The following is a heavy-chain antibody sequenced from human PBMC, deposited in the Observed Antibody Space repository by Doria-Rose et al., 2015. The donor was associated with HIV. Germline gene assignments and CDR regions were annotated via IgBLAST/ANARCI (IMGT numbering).Heavy chain of an antibody. V-gene: IGHV3-21*01. Sequence: VQLVESGGGLVKPGGSLRLSCAASGFTFSTYSLNWVRQPPGKGLEWVASISYSSSYIYYADSVKGRFTISRDNAKDSLFLQMNSLRAEDTAVYFCAREWRYTYGHNNDFWGQGTLVTVSS. CDR3: AREWRYTYGHNNDF. CDR1: GFTFSTYS. J-gene: IGHJ4*02. CDR2: ISYSSSYI. D-gene: IGHD5-18*01.